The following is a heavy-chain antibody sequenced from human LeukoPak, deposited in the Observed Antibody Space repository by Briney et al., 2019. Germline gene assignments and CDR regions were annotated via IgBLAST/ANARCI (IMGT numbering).Heavy chain of an antibody. Sequence: PGGSVRLSCAASGFTFSTYAMTWVRRAPGKGLEWVSAISGSGDSTHYADSVKGRFTISRDNSKNTLYLQMNSLRAEDTAVYYCASGINPSPDYYDSSGYYYYFDYWGQGTLVTVSS. V-gene: IGHV3-23*01. CDR2: ISGSGDST. CDR3: ASGINPSPDYYDSSGYYYYFDY. CDR1: GFTFSTYA. J-gene: IGHJ4*02. D-gene: IGHD3-22*01.